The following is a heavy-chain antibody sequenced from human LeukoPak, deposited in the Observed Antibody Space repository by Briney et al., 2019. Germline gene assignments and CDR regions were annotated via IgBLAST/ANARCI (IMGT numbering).Heavy chain of an antibody. CDR1: GGTFSSYA. CDR2: IIPIFGTA. Sequence: ASVKVSCKASGGTFSSYAISWVRQAPGQGLEWMGGIIPIFGTANYAQKFQGRVTITADKSTSTAYMELSSLRSEDTAVYYCARAVVQHDYYYYYMDVWGKGTTVTVSS. D-gene: IGHD2-15*01. J-gene: IGHJ6*03. V-gene: IGHV1-69*06. CDR3: ARAVVQHDYYYYYMDV.